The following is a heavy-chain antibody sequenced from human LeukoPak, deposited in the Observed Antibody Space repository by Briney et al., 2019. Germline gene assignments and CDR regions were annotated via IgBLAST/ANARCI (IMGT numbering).Heavy chain of an antibody. V-gene: IGHV3-20*04. CDR1: GFTFDDYG. CDR3: AKAPLNRQWLVPVWAGPHNQPEKDAFDI. Sequence: GGSLRLSCAASGFTFDDYGMSWVRQAPGKGLEWVSGINWNGGSTGYADSVKGRFTISRDNSKNTLYLQMNSLRAEDTAVYYCAKAPLNRQWLVPVWAGPHNQPEKDAFDIWGQGTMVTVSS. J-gene: IGHJ3*02. CDR2: INWNGGST. D-gene: IGHD6-19*01.